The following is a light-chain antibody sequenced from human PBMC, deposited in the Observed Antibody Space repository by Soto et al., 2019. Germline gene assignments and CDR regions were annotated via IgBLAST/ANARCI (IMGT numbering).Light chain of an antibody. V-gene: IGKV1-39*01. CDR3: QQTYRTPWT. CDR1: ESVANF. Sequence: DVQMTQSPSSLSASVGDRVTITCRASESVANFLNWYQQKPGQAPKLLIYDVSRLQSGVPSRFRGSESATDFTLTISSLHPDDFATYYCQQTYRTPWTFGQGTKVEV. J-gene: IGKJ1*01. CDR2: DVS.